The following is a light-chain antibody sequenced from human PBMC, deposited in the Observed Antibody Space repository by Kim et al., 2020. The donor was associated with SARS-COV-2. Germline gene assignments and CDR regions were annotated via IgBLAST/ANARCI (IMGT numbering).Light chain of an antibody. CDR1: QTIISR. CDR2: EAS. J-gene: IGKJ2*01. Sequence: CASVGDSVTMTCRASQTIISRMALYQQKPGKVPTLLIYEASTLESGVPSRFSGSRSGTEFTLTISSLQPDDFATYYCQQYNDYSATFGQGTKLEI. V-gene: IGKV1-5*03. CDR3: QQYNDYSAT.